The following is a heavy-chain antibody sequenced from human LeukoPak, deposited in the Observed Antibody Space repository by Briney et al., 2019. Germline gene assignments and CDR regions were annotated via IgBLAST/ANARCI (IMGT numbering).Heavy chain of an antibody. CDR3: ARQAWGRIDY. D-gene: IGHD3-16*01. Sequence: SETLSLTCTVSGGSISSYYWSWIRQPPGKGLEWIGYIYYSGSTNYSPSLKSRVTISVDTSKNQFSLKLSSVTAADTAVYYCARQAWGRIDYWGQGTLVTVSS. CDR1: GGSISSYY. V-gene: IGHV4-59*08. J-gene: IGHJ4*02. CDR2: IYYSGST.